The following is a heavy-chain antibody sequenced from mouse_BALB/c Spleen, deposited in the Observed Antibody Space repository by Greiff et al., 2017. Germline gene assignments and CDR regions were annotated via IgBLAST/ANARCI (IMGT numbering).Heavy chain of an antibody. CDR2: INPYNDGT. Sequence: EVKLMESGPELVKPGASVKMSCKASGYTFTSYVMHWVKQKPGQGLEWIGYINPYNDGTKYNEKFKGKATLTSDKSSSTAYMELSSLTSEDSAVYYCARSPIHYYGPDYWGQGTTLTVSS. J-gene: IGHJ2*01. CDR1: GYTFTSYV. D-gene: IGHD1-2*01. V-gene: IGHV1-14*01. CDR3: ARSPIHYYGPDY.